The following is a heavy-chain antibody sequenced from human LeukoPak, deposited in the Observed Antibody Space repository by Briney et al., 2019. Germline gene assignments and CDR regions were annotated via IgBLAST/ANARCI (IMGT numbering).Heavy chain of an antibody. CDR2: IIPIFGTA. Sequence: SVKVSRKASGGTFSSYAISWVRQAPGQGLEWMGGIIPIFGTANYAQKFQGRVTITTDESTSTAYMELSSLRSEDTAVYYCARARVKDYDFWSGYSGWGQGTLVTVSS. CDR1: GGTFSSYA. V-gene: IGHV1-69*05. D-gene: IGHD3-3*01. CDR3: ARARVKDYDFWSGYSG. J-gene: IGHJ4*02.